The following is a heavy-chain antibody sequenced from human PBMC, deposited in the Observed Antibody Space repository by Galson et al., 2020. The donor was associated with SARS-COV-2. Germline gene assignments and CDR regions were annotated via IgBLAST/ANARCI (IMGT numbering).Heavy chain of an antibody. D-gene: IGHD1-1*01. V-gene: IGHV4-34*01. J-gene: IGHJ6*02. CDR1: GGSFGGYY. CDR3: ARGRRRKGMDV. Sequence: SQASEILSLTCAVYGGSFGGYYWSWIRQPPGKGLEWIGEINHSGSTNYNPSLKSRVTISVDTSKNQFSLKLSSVTAADTAVYYCARGRRRKGMDVWGQGTTVTVSS. CDR2: INHSGST.